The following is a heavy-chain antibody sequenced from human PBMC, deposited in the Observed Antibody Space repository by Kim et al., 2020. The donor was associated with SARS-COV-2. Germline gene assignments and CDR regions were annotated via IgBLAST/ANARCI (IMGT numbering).Heavy chain of an antibody. V-gene: IGHV4-59*01. J-gene: IGHJ2*01. CDR2: IYYSGST. CDR3: ARAIDFDSSGYYSWYFDL. D-gene: IGHD3-22*01. CDR1: GGSISSNY. Sequence: SETLSLTCTVSGGSISSNYWSWIRQPPEKGLEWIGYIYYSGSTNYNPSLKSRVTISVDTSKNQFSLNLTSVTAADTAVYYCARAIDFDSSGYYSWYFDL.